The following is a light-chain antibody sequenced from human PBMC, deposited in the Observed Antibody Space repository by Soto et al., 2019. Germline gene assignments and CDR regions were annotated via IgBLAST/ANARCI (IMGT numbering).Light chain of an antibody. CDR3: QHCDSYWT. CDR2: KAS. J-gene: IGKJ1*01. CDR1: QSISNY. V-gene: IGKV1-5*03. Sequence: DIRFIQSPSTLSASVGDRVTITCRASQSISNYLAWYQQKPGKAPKVLIYKASSLESGVPSRFSGSGSGTAFTLTISSLQPDDFATDYCQHCDSYWTFGRGTKVEIK.